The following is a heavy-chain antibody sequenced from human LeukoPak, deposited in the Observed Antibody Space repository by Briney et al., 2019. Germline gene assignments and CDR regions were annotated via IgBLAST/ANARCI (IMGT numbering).Heavy chain of an antibody. J-gene: IGHJ3*02. V-gene: IGHV4-39*07. CDR3: ARVSGYPRTFDI. D-gene: IGHD5-18*01. CDR1: GGSISSSSYY. CDR2: IYYSGST. Sequence: PSETLSLTCTVSGGSISSSSYYWGWIRQPPGKGLEWIGSIYYSGSTYYNPSLKSRVTISVDTSKNQFSLKLSSVTAADTAVYYCARVSGYPRTFDIWGQGTMVTVSS.